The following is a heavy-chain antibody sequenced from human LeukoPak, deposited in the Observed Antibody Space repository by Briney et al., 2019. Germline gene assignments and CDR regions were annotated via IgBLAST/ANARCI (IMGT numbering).Heavy chain of an antibody. CDR2: IWYDGSNK. J-gene: IGHJ4*02. V-gene: IGHV3-33*08. CDR3: ARDLRQWLAGYYFDY. Sequence: PGGSLRLSCAASGFTFSTYSMNWVRQAPGKGLEWVAVIWYDGSNKYYADSVKGRFTISRDNSKNTLYLQMNSLRAEDTAVYYCARDLRQWLAGYYFDYWGQGTLVTVSS. CDR1: GFTFSTYS. D-gene: IGHD6-19*01.